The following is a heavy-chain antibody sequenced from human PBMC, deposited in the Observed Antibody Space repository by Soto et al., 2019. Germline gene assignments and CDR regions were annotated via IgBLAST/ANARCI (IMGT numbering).Heavy chain of an antibody. J-gene: IGHJ3*01. CDR3: AAARLSGYSV. V-gene: IGHV1-58*01. D-gene: IGHD5-12*01. CDR1: GFLFSTSA. CDR2: IVVGRGGT. Sequence: QMQLEQSGPELKKPGTSVKVSCKTSGFLFSTSAVHWVRQSRGQRLEWIGWIVVGRGGTKFAHTFQDRVTITRDMSTDTAYLELSSLTLEDTAIYYCAAARLSGYSVWCQGTMVTVS.